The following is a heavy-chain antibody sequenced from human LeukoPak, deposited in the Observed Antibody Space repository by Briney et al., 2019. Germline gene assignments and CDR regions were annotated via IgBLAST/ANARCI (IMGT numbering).Heavy chain of an antibody. D-gene: IGHD6-19*01. Sequence: GGSLRLSCAASGFTFSSYAITWVRQAPGKGLEWVSAISGSGGNTYYADSVKGRFSISRDNSKNTLYLQMNSLRAEDTAVYYCAGEDRAVAGSFDYWGQGSLVTVSS. CDR1: GFTFSSYA. V-gene: IGHV3-23*01. J-gene: IGHJ4*02. CDR3: AGEDRAVAGSFDY. CDR2: ISGSGGNT.